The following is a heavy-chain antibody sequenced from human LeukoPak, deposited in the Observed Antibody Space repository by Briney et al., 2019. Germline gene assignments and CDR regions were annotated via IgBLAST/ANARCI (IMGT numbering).Heavy chain of an antibody. CDR1: GGSIASSSYY. D-gene: IGHD3-16*01. J-gene: IGHJ5*02. Sequence: TLSLTCSVSGGSIASSSYYWGWIRQPPGKGLEWIGTIYYSGSTYYNPSLKSRVTISVDTSKSQFSLKLSSVTAADMAVYYCARDSYTTDWFDPWGQGTLVTVSS. CDR2: IYYSGST. CDR3: ARDSYTTDWFDP. V-gene: IGHV4-39*07.